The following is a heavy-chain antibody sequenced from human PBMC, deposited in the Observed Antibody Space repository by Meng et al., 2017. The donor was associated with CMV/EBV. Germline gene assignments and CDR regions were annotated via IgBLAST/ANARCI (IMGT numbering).Heavy chain of an antibody. Sequence: GESLKISCAASGFTFTNYGMHWVRQAPDKGLEWVAFIRYDGSEKYYGDSVEGRLTISRDNSKNTVYLQMNRLRADDTALYYCAKDSGGEGDMDVWGQGTTVTVSS. CDR1: GFTFTNYG. J-gene: IGHJ6*02. CDR2: IRYDGSEK. V-gene: IGHV3-30*02. CDR3: AKDSGGEGDMDV. D-gene: IGHD3-10*01.